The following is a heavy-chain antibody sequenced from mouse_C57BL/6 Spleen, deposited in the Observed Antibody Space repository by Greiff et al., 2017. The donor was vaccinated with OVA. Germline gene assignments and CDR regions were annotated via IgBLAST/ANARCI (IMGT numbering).Heavy chain of an antibody. CDR1: GYAFSSSW. J-gene: IGHJ2*01. D-gene: IGHD1-1*01. Sequence: QVQLQQSGPELVKPGASVKISCKASGYAFSSSWMNWVKQRPGKGLEWIGRIYPGDGDTNYNGKFKGKATLTADKSSSTAYMQLSSLTSEDSAVYFCAREGYYYGGYSFDYWGQGTTLTVSS. CDR2: IYPGDGDT. V-gene: IGHV1-82*01. CDR3: AREGYYYGGYSFDY.